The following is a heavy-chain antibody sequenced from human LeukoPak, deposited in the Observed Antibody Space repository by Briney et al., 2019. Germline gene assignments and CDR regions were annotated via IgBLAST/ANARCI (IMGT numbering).Heavy chain of an antibody. CDR2: ISPGGGTT. V-gene: IGHV3-23*01. Sequence: GGSLRLSCAVSGFAFGSEAMSWVHQSPARGLKWVASISPGGGTTYYADYVKGRFTISRDNSKNSLFVQMNSLRAEDTAVYFCAKSRSGSANWALQIFDNWGQRTLVTVSS. J-gene: IGHJ4*02. CDR3: AKSRSGSANWALQIFDN. D-gene: IGHD1-1*01. CDR1: GFAFGSEA.